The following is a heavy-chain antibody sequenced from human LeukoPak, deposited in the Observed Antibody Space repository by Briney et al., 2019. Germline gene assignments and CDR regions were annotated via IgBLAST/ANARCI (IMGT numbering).Heavy chain of an antibody. CDR2: ISGSGSST. D-gene: IGHD3-22*01. V-gene: IGHV3-23*01. Sequence: PGGSLRLSCAASGFTFSSYGMHWVRQAPGKGLEWVSAISGSGSSTYYADSVKGRFTISRDNSKNTLYLQMNSLRAEDTAVYYCAKSDYYDSSGYYMYYFDYWGQGTLVTVSS. CDR1: GFTFSSYG. CDR3: AKSDYYDSSGYYMYYFDY. J-gene: IGHJ4*02.